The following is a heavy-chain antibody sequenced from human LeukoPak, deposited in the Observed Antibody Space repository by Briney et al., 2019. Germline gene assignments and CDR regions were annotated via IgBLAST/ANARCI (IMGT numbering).Heavy chain of an antibody. CDR1: GGSISSGGYY. J-gene: IGHJ4*02. CDR2: IYHSGST. CDR3: ARSSPRLYYFDY. D-gene: IGHD2-15*01. V-gene: IGHV4-30-2*02. Sequence: SETLPLTCTVSGGSISSGGYYWSWIRQPPGKGLEWIGYIYHSGSTYYNPSLKSRVTISVDRSKNQFSLKLSSVTAADTAVYYCARSSPRLYYFDYWGQGTLVTVSS.